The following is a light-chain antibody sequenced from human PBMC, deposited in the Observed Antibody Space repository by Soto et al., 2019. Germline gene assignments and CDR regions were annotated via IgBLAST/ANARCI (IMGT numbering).Light chain of an antibody. CDR3: QQYGSPSIT. CDR1: QSVSSSY. V-gene: IGKV3-20*01. J-gene: IGKJ5*01. CDR2: GAS. Sequence: EIVLTQSPGTLSLSPGERATLSCRASQSVSSSYLAWDQQKPGQAPRLLIYGASSRATGLPDRFSGSGSGTDFTLTISRLEPEDFAVYYCQQYGSPSITFGQGTRLEIK.